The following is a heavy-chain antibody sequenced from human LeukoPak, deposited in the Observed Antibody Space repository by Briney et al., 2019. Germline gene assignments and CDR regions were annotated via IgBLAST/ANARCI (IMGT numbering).Heavy chain of an antibody. CDR2: ISSSGSTI. Sequence: PGGSLRLSCAASGFTFSSYEMNWVRQAPGKGLEWVSYISSSGSTIYYADSVKGRFTISRDNAKNSLYLQMNSLRAEDTAAYYCASDVGSGFIDYWGQGTLVTVSS. CDR1: GFTFSSYE. J-gene: IGHJ4*02. D-gene: IGHD6-19*01. V-gene: IGHV3-48*03. CDR3: ASDVGSGFIDY.